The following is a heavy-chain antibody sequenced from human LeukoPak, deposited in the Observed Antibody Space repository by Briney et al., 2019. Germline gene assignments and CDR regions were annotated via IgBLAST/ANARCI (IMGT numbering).Heavy chain of an antibody. J-gene: IGHJ4*02. CDR3: ARLSTVTTSFDY. Sequence: SETLSLTCAVYGGSFSGYYWSWIRQPPGKGLEWIGRIYTSGTTHYNPSLKSRVTMSVDTSKNQFSLKLSSVTAADTAVYYCARLSTVTTSFDYWGQGTLVTVSS. D-gene: IGHD4-17*01. CDR2: IYTSGTT. V-gene: IGHV4-59*10. CDR1: GGSFSGYY.